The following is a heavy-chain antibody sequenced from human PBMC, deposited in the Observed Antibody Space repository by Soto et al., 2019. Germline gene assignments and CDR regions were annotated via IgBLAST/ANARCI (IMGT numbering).Heavy chain of an antibody. CDR3: ARGLRSVLEY. J-gene: IGHJ4*02. V-gene: IGHV3-33*01. CDR1: GFIFSNFC. Sequence: GGSLRLSCVASGFIFSNFCMHWVRQAPGKVLEWVAVISSDEKIKQYSYSVRGRFAISRDNSKNTLYLQMTSLRAEDTAIYYCARGLRSVLEYLGQGTLVNVSS. D-gene: IGHD6-6*01. CDR2: ISSDEKIK.